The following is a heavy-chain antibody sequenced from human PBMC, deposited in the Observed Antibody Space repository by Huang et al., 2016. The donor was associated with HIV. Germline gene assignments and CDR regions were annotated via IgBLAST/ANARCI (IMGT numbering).Heavy chain of an antibody. CDR3: ARLIGSPSFYYGLDV. D-gene: IGHD3-10*01. CDR2: IYPGDADT. CDR1: GYRFRSNW. J-gene: IGHJ6*02. V-gene: IGHV5-51*01. Sequence: EVQLVQSGAEVKKPGESLKISCKGSGYRFRSNWIGWVRQMPGKGLEWMGIIYPGDADTIYSPSFQGQVTSSADKSINTASLQWSSLKASDTAMYYCARLIGSPSFYYGLDVWGQGTTVTVSS.